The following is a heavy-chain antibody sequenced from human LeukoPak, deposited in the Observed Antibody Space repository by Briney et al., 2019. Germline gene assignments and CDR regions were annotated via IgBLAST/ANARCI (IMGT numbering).Heavy chain of an antibody. J-gene: IGHJ4*02. CDR1: GYTFTGYY. CDR3: ARDTAMVDFDY. CDR2: IYPNSGGT. V-gene: IGHV1-2*02. Sequence: ASVKVSCKTSGYTFTGYYIHWVRQAPGQGLEGMGWIYPNSGGTNYAQKFQGRVTMTRDTSISTAYMELSRLRSDDTAVYYCARDTAMVDFDYWGQGTLVTVSS. D-gene: IGHD5-18*01.